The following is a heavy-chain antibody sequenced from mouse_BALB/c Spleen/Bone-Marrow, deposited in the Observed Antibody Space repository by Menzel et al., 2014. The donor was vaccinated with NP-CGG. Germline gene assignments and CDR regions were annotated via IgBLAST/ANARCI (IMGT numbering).Heavy chain of an antibody. V-gene: IGHV7-3*02. CDR2: IRNKANGYTT. CDR1: GFTFTDYY. CDR3: ARDDYYAMDY. J-gene: IGHJ4*01. Sequence: EVQWVESGGGLVQPGGSLRLSCATSGFTFTDYYISWVRQPPGKALEWLGFIRNKANGYTTEYSASVKGRFTISRDNSQSILYLQMNTLRAEDSATYYCARDDYYAMDYWGQGTSVTVSS.